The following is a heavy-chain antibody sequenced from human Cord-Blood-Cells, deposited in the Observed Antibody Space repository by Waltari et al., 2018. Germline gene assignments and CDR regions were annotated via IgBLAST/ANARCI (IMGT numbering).Heavy chain of an antibody. J-gene: IGHJ4*02. CDR2: INPSGGST. Sequence: QVQLVQSGAEVKKPGASVKVSCKASGYPFTSYYMHWVRPAPGQGLEWMGIINPSGGSTSYAQKFQGRVTMTRDTSTSTVYMELSSLRSEDTAVYYCARDIRPYLSSSSFDYWGQGTLVTVSS. CDR1: GYPFTSYY. D-gene: IGHD6-6*01. V-gene: IGHV1-46*01. CDR3: ARDIRPYLSSSSFDY.